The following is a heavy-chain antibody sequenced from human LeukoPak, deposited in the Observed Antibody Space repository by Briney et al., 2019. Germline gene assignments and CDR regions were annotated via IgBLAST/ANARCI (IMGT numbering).Heavy chain of an antibody. Sequence: GGSLRLSCAASGFTFSDYYMSWIRQAPGKGLEWVSYVSSSGSTIYYADSVKGRFTISRDNAKNSLYLQMNSLRAEDTAVYYCARCDYYDSSHKFDYWGQGTLVTVSS. CDR3: ARCDYYDSSHKFDY. J-gene: IGHJ4*02. CDR2: VSSSGSTI. V-gene: IGHV3-11*01. D-gene: IGHD3-22*01. CDR1: GFTFSDYY.